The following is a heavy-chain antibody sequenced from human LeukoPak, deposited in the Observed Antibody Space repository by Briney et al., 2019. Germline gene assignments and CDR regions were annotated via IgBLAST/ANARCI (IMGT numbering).Heavy chain of an antibody. CDR3: AKSQMYYYDSSGYFDY. V-gene: IGHV3-30*18. J-gene: IGHJ4*02. Sequence: GRSLRLSCAASGFTFSSYGMHWVRQAPGKGLEWVAVILYDGSNKYYADSVKGRFTISRDNSKNTLYLQMNSLRAEDTAVYYCAKSQMYYYDSSGYFDYWGQGTLVTVSS. D-gene: IGHD3-22*01. CDR1: GFTFSSYG. CDR2: ILYDGSNK.